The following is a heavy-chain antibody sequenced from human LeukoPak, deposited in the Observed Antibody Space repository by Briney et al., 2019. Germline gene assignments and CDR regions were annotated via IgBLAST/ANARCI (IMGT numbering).Heavy chain of an antibody. D-gene: IGHD3-22*01. Sequence: PGGSLRLSCAASGFTFSNAWMSGVRQAPGRGLEWVGRIKSKTDGGTTDYAAPVKGRFTISRDDSKNTLYLQMNSLQTEETAVYDCTTIYDSSGYCVYWGQGTLVTVSS. CDR3: TTIYDSSGYCVY. J-gene: IGHJ4*02. CDR1: GFTFSNAW. CDR2: IKSKTDGGTT. V-gene: IGHV3-15*01.